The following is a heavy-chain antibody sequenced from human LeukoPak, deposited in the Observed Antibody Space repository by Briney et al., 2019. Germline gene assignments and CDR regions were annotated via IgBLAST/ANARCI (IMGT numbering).Heavy chain of an antibody. J-gene: IGHJ4*02. D-gene: IGHD6-13*01. Sequence: GGSLRLSCAASGFTFSDYYMSWIRQAPGKGLEWVSYISSSSSYTKYADSVKGRFTISRDNAKNSLYLQMNSLRAEDTAVDYCARGGRYSSNWYFDFWGQGTLVTVSS. CDR2: ISSSSSYT. CDR1: GFTFSDYY. CDR3: ARGGRYSSNWYFDF. V-gene: IGHV3-11*05.